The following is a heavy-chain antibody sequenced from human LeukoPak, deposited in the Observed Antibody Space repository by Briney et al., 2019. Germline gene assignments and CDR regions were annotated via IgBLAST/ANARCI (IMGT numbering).Heavy chain of an antibody. CDR1: GYTFTSYG. Sequence: ASVKVSCKASGYTFTSYGISRVRQAPGQGLEWMGWISAYNGNTNYAQKLQGRVTMTTDTSTSTAYMELRSLRSDDTAVYYCARDTPSSIAALTIFDYWGQGTLVTVSS. V-gene: IGHV1-18*01. CDR3: ARDTPSSIAALTIFDY. J-gene: IGHJ4*02. CDR2: ISAYNGNT. D-gene: IGHD6-6*01.